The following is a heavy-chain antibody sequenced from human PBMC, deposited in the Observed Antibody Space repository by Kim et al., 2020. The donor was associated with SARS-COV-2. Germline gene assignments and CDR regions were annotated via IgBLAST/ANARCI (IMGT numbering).Heavy chain of an antibody. CDR1: GGSISSYGYY. V-gene: IGHV4-39*07. CDR3: ARVSPTMMRTHPHFDS. J-gene: IGHJ4*02. Sequence: SQTLSLTCTVSGGSISSYGYYWGWIRQPPGKGLEWIGSVYYSGSTYYNPSLKSRVTIAMDTSKNQFSLRLSSVTAADTAVYFCARVSPTMMRTHPHFDSWGQGALVTVSP. D-gene: IGHD3-22*01. CDR2: VYYSGST.